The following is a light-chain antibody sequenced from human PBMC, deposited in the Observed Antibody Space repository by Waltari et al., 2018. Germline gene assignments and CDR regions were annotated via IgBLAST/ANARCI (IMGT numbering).Light chain of an antibody. CDR2: GAS. J-gene: IGKJ4*01. CDR1: QSVSST. Sequence: EIVMTQSPGTLSVSPGEGATLSCRASQSVSSTVAWYQQRPGQAPRLLIFGASTRATGIPARFSGSESGTEFTLTISSLQSEDSGVYFCQQYTTLPLTFGGGTKVEI. V-gene: IGKV3-15*01. CDR3: QQYTTLPLT.